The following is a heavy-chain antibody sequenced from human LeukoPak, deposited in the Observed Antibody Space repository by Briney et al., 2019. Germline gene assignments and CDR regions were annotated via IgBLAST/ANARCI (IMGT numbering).Heavy chain of an antibody. V-gene: IGHV3-7*01. Sequence: SGGSLRLSCAASGFTFTHSWMSWVRQAPGKGLEWVANIKQDGSESYYVDCVEGRFTISRDNAKISLSLQINSLSGDDTAVYYCVTALGSSSADYWGQGTLVTVSS. CDR1: GFTFTHSW. J-gene: IGHJ4*02. D-gene: IGHD6-6*01. CDR2: IKQDGSES. CDR3: VTALGSSSADY.